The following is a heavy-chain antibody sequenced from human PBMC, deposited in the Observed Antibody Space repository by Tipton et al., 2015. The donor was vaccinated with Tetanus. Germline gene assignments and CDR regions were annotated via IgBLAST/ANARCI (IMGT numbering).Heavy chain of an antibody. D-gene: IGHD1-26*01. CDR2: IYPGGPDT. J-gene: IGHJ6*02. V-gene: IGHV5-51*01. CDR1: GYIFNNYW. CDR3: ARRSNPKRYYYYGRDV. Sequence: QLVQSGGEVKKPGESLRISCKGSGYIFNNYWIWWVRQKPGKGLEWMGIIYPGGPDTRYSPSFQGQVTMPVDKSSSTAYLQWSSLEAADTAIYCCARRSNPKRYYYYGRDVWGQGTAVTVSS.